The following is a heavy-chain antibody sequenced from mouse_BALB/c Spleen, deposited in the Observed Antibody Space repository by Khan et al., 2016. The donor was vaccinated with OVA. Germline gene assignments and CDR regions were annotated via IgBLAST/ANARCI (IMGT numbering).Heavy chain of an antibody. CDR1: GYTFTSYT. Sequence: QVQLKQSGAELARPGASVKMSCKASGYTFTSYTMHWVKQRPGQGLEWIGYINPSNDYTNYNQNFKDKATLIVDKSSSTAYMQLRSLTYEDSSVFYCVREGAYHSSAGWFAYWGQGTLVTVSA. V-gene: IGHV1-4*01. CDR2: INPSNDYT. CDR3: VREGAYHSSAGWFAY. J-gene: IGHJ3*01. D-gene: IGHD1-3*01.